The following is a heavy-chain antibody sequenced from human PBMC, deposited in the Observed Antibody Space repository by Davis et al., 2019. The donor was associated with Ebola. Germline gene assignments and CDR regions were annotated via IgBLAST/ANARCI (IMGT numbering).Heavy chain of an antibody. CDR2: INHSRST. V-gene: IGHV4-34*01. J-gene: IGHJ6*02. D-gene: IGHD5-12*01. CDR3: ARTPWVATITIYYYYGMDV. CDR1: GGSFSGYY. Sequence: MPSETLSLTCAVYGGSFSGYYWSWIRQPPGKGLEWIGEINHSRSTNYNPSLKSRVTISVDTSKNQFSLKLSSVTAADTAVYYCARTPWVATITIYYYYGMDVWGQGTTVTVSS.